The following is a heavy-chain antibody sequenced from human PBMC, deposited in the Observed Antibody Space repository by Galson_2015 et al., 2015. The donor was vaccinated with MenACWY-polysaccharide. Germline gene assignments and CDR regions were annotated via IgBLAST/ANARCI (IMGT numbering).Heavy chain of an antibody. D-gene: IGHD2-21*01. CDR2: ISVSTRSI. J-gene: IGHJ5*02. CDR1: GFFFSGHD. V-gene: IGHV3-48*03. CDR3: ARAVTPLRVEIVPGALDL. Sequence: SLRLSCAASGFFFSGHDVNWVRQAPGQRLERVAYISVSTRSIDYAGSVEGRFTISRDNAKNSVYLQMNSLRVEDTAVYYCARAVTPLRVEIVPGALDLWGQGTLVTVSS.